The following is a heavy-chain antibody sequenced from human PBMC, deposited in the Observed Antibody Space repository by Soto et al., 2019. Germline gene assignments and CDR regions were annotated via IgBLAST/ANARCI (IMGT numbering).Heavy chain of an antibody. CDR1: GFIFRTYS. V-gene: IGHV3-21*01. Sequence: EEQLVESGGGLVKPGGSLRLSCAASGFIFRTYSMSWVRQAPGKGLEWVSSISSRGTYIFYADSLKGRFTIPRDNAKNSTDLRMNGLRAEDTTVYYCARDRARTTNAFDFWGQGTLVTVSS. D-gene: IGHD3-10*01. J-gene: IGHJ3*01. CDR2: ISSRGTYI. CDR3: ARDRARTTNAFDF.